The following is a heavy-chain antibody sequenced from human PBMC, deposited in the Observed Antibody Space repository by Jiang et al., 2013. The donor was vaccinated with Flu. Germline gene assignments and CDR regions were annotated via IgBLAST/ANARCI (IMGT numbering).Heavy chain of an antibody. CDR3: ARAVGYSDGWHFDS. CDR1: A. V-gene: IGHV6-1*01. D-gene: IGHD6-19*01. Sequence: AWNWIRQSPSRGLEWLGRTYYRSRWFNDYALSVKSRITIDPDTARNHFSLRLTSVAPEDTALYYCARAVGYSDGWHFDSWGLGTLVTVSS. J-gene: IGHJ4*02. CDR2: TYYRSRWFN.